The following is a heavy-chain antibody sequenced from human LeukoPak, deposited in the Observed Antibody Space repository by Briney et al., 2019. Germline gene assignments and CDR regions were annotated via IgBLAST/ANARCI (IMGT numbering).Heavy chain of an antibody. J-gene: IGHJ3*02. CDR2: IYYSGST. V-gene: IGHV4-39*02. D-gene: IGHD2-2*01. CDR3: AREGSSTSPDAFDI. CDR1: GGSISSSSYY. Sequence: SETLSLTCTVSGGSISSSSYYWGWIRQPPGKGLEWIGGIYYSGSTYYNPSLKSRVTISVDTSKNQFSLKLSSVTAADTAVYYCAREGSSTSPDAFDIWGQGTMVTVSS.